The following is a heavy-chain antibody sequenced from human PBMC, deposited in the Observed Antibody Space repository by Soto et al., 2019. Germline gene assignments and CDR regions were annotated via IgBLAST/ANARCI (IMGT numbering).Heavy chain of an antibody. CDR2: IDNDGSDT. D-gene: IGHD3-22*01. Sequence: EVQLVESGGGLVQPGGSLRLSCAASGFTFSSYWIHWVRQAPGRGLVWLSRIDNDGSDTNYADSVKGRFTISRDNAKNTLYLQMNSLRAEDTALYYCARGGYHHGFDIWGQGTVVTVSS. V-gene: IGHV3-74*01. CDR1: GFTFSSYW. J-gene: IGHJ3*02. CDR3: ARGGYHHGFDI.